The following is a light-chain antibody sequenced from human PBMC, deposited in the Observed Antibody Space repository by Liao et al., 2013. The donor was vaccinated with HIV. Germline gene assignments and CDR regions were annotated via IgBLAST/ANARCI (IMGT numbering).Light chain of an antibody. J-gene: IGLJ2*01. CDR3: QSTDNSGTYGDVV. V-gene: IGLV3-25*03. Sequence: SYVLTQPPSLSVAPGKTATITCGGNNIGTKSVHWYQQKPGQAPVLVICKDSERPSGIPERFSGSSSGTTVTLTISGVRAEDEADYYCQSTDNSGTYGDVVFGGGTKLTVL. CDR1: NIGTKS. CDR2: KDS.